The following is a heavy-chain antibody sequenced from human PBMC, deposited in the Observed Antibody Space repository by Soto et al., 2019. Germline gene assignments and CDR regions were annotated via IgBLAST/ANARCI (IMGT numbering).Heavy chain of an antibody. CDR1: GGSISSGGYS. CDR3: ARGYSTNGVCYHNWFDP. J-gene: IGHJ5*02. CDR2: IYQSGST. Sequence: SETLSLTCAVSGGSISSGGYSWSWIRQPPGKGLEWIGYIYQSGSTYYNPSLKSRVTISVDRSKNQFSLKLSFVTAADTAVYYCARGYSTNGVCYHNWFDPWGQGTLVTVSS. D-gene: IGHD2-8*01. V-gene: IGHV4-30-2*01.